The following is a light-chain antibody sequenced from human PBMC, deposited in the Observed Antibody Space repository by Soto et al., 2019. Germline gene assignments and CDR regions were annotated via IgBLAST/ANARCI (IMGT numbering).Light chain of an antibody. V-gene: IGKV3-20*01. J-gene: IGKJ1*01. CDR3: QQYGSHGT. Sequence: EIVMTQCPATLSVSPGDRATLSFRASQSVGNDLAWYQQKPGQAPRPLIYEASNRAAGVPGRFSGSGSGTDFTLTISRLEPEDFAVYYCQQYGSHGTFGQGTKVDI. CDR1: QSVGND. CDR2: EAS.